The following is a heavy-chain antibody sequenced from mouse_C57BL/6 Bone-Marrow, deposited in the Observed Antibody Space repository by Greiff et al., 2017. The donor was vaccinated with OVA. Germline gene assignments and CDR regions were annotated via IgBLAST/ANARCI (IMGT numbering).Heavy chain of an antibody. D-gene: IGHD3-1*01. V-gene: IGHV1-85*01. Sequence: QVQLQQSGPELVKPGASVKLSCKASGYSFTSYDINWVKQRPGQGLEWLGWIFPRDGSTKYNEKFTGKATLTVDTASGTAYMELHSLTSEDAAVYFCARDLGGFAYWGQGTLVTVSA. CDR2: IFPRDGST. J-gene: IGHJ3*01. CDR3: ARDLGGFAY. CDR1: GYSFTSYD.